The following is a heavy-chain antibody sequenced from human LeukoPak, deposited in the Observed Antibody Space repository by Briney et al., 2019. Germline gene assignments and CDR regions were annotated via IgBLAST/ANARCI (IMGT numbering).Heavy chain of an antibody. CDR2: ISSSSSYI. CDR1: GFTFSSYS. V-gene: IGHV3-21*03. J-gene: IGHJ4*02. D-gene: IGHD6-13*01. CDR3: AKGGSSSWDYFDY. Sequence: GGSLRLSCAASGFTFSSYSMNWVRQAPGKGLEWVSSISSSSSYIYYADSVKGRFTTSRDISKNTLYLQMNTLRAEDTAVYHCAKGGSSSWDYFDYWGQGTLVTVSS.